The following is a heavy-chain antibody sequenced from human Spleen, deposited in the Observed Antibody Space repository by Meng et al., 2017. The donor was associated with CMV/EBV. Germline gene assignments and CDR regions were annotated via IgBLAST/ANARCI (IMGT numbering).Heavy chain of an antibody. Sequence: ESLKISCAASGFTFSDYYMSWIRQAPGKGLEWIGSIYYSGSTNYNPSLKSRVAISVDTSKNQFSLRLSSVTAADTAVYYCARVDNWDDEGYYFDFWGRGTLVTVSS. V-gene: IGHV4-59*01. CDR1: GFTFSDYY. CDR2: IYYSGST. CDR3: ARVDNWDDEGYYFDF. J-gene: IGHJ4*02. D-gene: IGHD1-20*01.